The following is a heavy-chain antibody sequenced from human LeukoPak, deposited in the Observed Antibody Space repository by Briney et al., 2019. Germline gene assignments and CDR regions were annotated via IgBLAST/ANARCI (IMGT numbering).Heavy chain of an antibody. V-gene: IGHV4-4*09. Sequence: SETLSLTCTVSGGSISSYYWGWIRPPPGKGLEWIGYIYTSGSTNYNPSLKSRVTISVDTSKNQFSLKLSSVTAADTAVYYCARLGSRSSGWFDPRGQGTLVTVSS. CDR1: GGSISSYY. J-gene: IGHJ5*02. CDR3: ARLGSRSSGWFDP. D-gene: IGHD6-6*01. CDR2: IYTSGST.